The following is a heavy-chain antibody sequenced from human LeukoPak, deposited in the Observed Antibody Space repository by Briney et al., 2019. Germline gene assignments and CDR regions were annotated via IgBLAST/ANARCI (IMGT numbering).Heavy chain of an antibody. D-gene: IGHD1/OR15-1a*01. V-gene: IGHV3-30*19. CDR1: GFTFSSYG. Sequence: PGGSLRLSCAASGFTFSSYGMHWVRQAPGKGLEWVAVISYDGSNKYYADSVKGRFTISRDNSKNTLYLQMNSLRAEDTAVYYCARVGVTTDYYYYYYMDVWGKGTTVTVSS. CDR3: ARVGVTTDYYYYYYMDV. CDR2: ISYDGSNK. J-gene: IGHJ6*03.